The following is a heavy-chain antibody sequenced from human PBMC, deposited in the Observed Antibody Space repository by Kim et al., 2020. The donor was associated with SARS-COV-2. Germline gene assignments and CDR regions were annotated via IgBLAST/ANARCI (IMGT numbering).Heavy chain of an antibody. J-gene: IGHJ4*02. Sequence: GGSLRLSCAASGFTFSSHWMHWVRQAPGKGLVWVSRINSDGTTTSYGDSVKGRFTISRANAKNTLYLQMNSLGAVATAVYYCVRRQFTGGWYYFNYWGQGPVSTVSS. D-gene: IGHD6-19*01. V-gene: IGHV3-74*01. CDR3: VRRQFTGGWYYFNY. CDR1: GFTFSSHW. CDR2: INSDGTTT.